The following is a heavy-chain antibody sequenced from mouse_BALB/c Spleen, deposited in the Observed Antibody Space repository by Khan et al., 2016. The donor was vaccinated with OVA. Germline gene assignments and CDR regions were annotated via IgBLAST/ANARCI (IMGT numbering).Heavy chain of an antibody. CDR3: ARSLYYSYGYALDC. Sequence: EVELVESGPGLVKPSQSLSLTCTVTGYAITSDYAWNWIRQFPGNKLEWMGYISSTGSTSYNPSLKSLISITRDTSKNQFFLQLKSVTTEDTATYYCARSLYYSYGYALDCWGRGTSVTVSS. CDR1: GYAITSDYA. V-gene: IGHV3-2*02. J-gene: IGHJ4*01. D-gene: IGHD2-14*01. CDR2: ISSTGST.